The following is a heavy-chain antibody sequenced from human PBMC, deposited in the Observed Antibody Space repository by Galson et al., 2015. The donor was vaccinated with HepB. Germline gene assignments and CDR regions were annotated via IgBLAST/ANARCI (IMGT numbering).Heavy chain of an antibody. V-gene: IGHV1-69*13. Sequence: SVKVSCKASGGTFSSYAISWVRQAPGQGLEWMGGIIPIFGTANYAQKFQGRVTITADESTSTAYMELSSLRSEDTAVYYCARGRDIVVVPSFSPDYYYYYGMDVWGQGTTVTVSS. CDR2: IIPIFGTA. CDR1: GGTFSSYA. CDR3: ARGRDIVVVPSFSPDYYYYYGMDV. D-gene: IGHD2-2*01. J-gene: IGHJ6*02.